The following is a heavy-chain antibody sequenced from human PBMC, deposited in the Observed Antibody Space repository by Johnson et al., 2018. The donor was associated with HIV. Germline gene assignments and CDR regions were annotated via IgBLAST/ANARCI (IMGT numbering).Heavy chain of an antibody. J-gene: IGHJ3*02. CDR2: ISSSGSTI. CDR1: GFMFSNYY. V-gene: IGHV3-11*04. D-gene: IGHD6-25*01. CDR3: ARDATPWGGDHVGYAFDI. Sequence: QVQLVESGGSLVKPGGSLRLSCAASGFMFSNYYMSWIRQAQGKGLECVSYISSSGSTIYYADFVKGRFTISRDNAKKSLYLQVNSLRADDTALYYCARDATPWGGDHVGYAFDIWGRGTMVTVSS.